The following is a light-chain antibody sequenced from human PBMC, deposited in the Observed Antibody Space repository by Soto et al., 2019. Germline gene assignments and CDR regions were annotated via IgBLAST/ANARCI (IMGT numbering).Light chain of an antibody. CDR1: SSDVGAYNY. Sequence: QSALTQPASVSGSPGQSITISCTGTSSDVGAYNYVSWYQQHPGKAPKLMIFEVSNRPSGVSNRFSGSKSGNTASLTISGLQAEDEAEYYCRSYTSTSTLGFGGGTKLTVL. V-gene: IGLV2-14*01. CDR2: EVS. CDR3: RSYTSTSTLG. J-gene: IGLJ2*01.